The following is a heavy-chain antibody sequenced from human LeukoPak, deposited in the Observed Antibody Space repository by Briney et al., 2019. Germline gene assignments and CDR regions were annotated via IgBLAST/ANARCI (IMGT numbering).Heavy chain of an antibody. J-gene: IGHJ4*02. CDR1: GYTFTGYY. Sequence: ASVKVSCKASGYTFTGYYMRWVRQAPGQGLEWMGWINPNSGGTNYAQKFQGRVTMTRDTSISTAYMELSRLRSDDTAVYYCASYPNPKYYYDSSGYYGDYWGQGTLVTVSS. CDR2: INPNSGGT. CDR3: ASYPNPKYYYDSSGYYGDY. D-gene: IGHD3-22*01. V-gene: IGHV1-2*02.